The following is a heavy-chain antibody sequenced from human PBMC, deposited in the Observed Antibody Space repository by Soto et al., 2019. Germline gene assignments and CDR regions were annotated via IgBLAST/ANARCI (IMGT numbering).Heavy chain of an antibody. J-gene: IGHJ4*02. CDR3: ARGDGYSYSFDY. V-gene: IGHV4-31*03. D-gene: IGHD5-18*01. Sequence: QVQLQESGPGLVKPSQTLSLTCTVSGGSISSGGYYWSWIRQHPGKGLEWIGYIYYSGSTYYNPSLKSRGTISVATSKNQFSRKLSSVTAADTAVYYCARGDGYSYSFDYWGQGTLVTVSS. CDR2: IYYSGST. CDR1: GGSISSGGYY.